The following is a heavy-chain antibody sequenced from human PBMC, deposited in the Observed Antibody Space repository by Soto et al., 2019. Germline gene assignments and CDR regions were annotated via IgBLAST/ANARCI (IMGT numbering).Heavy chain of an antibody. CDR3: TRVPPVTMVRGVITDYSGYGMDV. V-gene: IGHV3-49*03. J-gene: IGHJ6*02. CDR2: IRSKAYGGTT. CDR1: GLTFGDYA. D-gene: IGHD3-10*01. Sequence: GGSLRLSCTASGLTFGDYAMSWFRQAPGKGLEWVGFIRSKAYGGTTEYAASVKGRFTISRDDSKSIAYLQMNSLKTEDTAVYYCTRVPPVTMVRGVITDYSGYGMDVWGQGTTVTVSS.